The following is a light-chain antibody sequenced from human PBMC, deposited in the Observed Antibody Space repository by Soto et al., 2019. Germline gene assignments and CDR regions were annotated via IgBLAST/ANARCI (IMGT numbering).Light chain of an antibody. Sequence: QSVLTQPPSVSGAPGQRVSISCTGSTSNIGAPYDVHWYQHLPGTAPKLLIYGDNNRPSGVPDRFSGSKSGTSASLAITRLQAEDEADYYCQSYDISLHNYVCGTGTKFTV. CDR3: QSYDISLHNYV. V-gene: IGLV1-40*01. CDR2: GDN. CDR1: TSNIGAPYD. J-gene: IGLJ1*01.